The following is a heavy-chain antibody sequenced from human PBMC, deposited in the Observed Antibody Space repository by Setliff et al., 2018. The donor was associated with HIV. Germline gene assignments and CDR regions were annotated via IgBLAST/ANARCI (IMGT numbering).Heavy chain of an antibody. CDR3: ARDSGDDYSDYYYYGMDV. CDR1: GYALTSYS. J-gene: IGHJ6*02. V-gene: IGHV1-3*01. D-gene: IGHD4-4*01. Sequence: ASVKVSCKASGYALTSYSLTWVRQAPGQRLEWMGWINAGNGDTKYSQKFQGRVTFTWDTSASTAYMELSSLRSEDTALYYCARDSGDDYSDYYYYGMDVWGQGTTVTVSS. CDR2: INAGNGDT.